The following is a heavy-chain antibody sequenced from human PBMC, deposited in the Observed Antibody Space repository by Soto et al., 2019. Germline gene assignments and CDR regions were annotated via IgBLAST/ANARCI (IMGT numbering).Heavy chain of an antibody. CDR1: GGSISSGGYY. CDR3: ARDRAHIGFDP. J-gene: IGHJ5*02. V-gene: IGHV4-31*03. Sequence: QVQLQESGPGLVKPSQTLSLTCTVSGGSISSGGYYWIWIRQHPGKGLEWIGYIYYSGSTYYNPSLTSRVTISVDTSKNQFSLKLSSVTAADTAVYYCARDRAHIGFDPWGQGTLVTVSS. CDR2: IYYSGST. D-gene: IGHD5-12*01.